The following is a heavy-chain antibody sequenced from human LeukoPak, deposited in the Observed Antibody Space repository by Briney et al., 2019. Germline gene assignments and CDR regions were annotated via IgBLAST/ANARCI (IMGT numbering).Heavy chain of an antibody. J-gene: IGHJ6*03. D-gene: IGHD3-3*01. V-gene: IGHV4-30-4*08. CDR1: GGSIGSGDYY. Sequence: SETLSLTCTVSGGSIGSGDYYWSWIRQPPGKGLEWIGYIYYSGSTYYNPSLKSRVTISVDTSKNQFSLKLSSVTAADTAVYYCARDLGYYDFWSGYYYYYYMDVWGKGTTVTVSS. CDR2: IYYSGST. CDR3: ARDLGYYDFWSGYYYYYYMDV.